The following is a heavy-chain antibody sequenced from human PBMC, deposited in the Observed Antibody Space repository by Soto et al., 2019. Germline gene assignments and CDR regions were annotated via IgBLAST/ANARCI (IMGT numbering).Heavy chain of an antibody. V-gene: IGHV3-23*01. Sequence: PGGSLRLSCAASGFTFSSYAMSWVRQAPGKGLEWVSAISGSGGSTYYADSVKGRFTISRDNSKNTLYLQMNSLRAEDTAVYYCANPLNYDILTSYLDYWGQGTLVTVSS. CDR1: GFTFSSYA. J-gene: IGHJ4*02. CDR2: ISGSGGST. D-gene: IGHD3-9*01. CDR3: ANPLNYDILTSYLDY.